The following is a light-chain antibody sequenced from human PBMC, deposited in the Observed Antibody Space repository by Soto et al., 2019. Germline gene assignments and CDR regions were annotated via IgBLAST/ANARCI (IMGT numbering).Light chain of an antibody. Sequence: DIQLTQSPSFLSASVGDRVTITCRASPGISSYLAWYQHKPGKAPKLLIYAASNVQSGGPSRFSGSGSGTEFTLAIRSLQPEDFATYYCQQLNSYPQTFGQGTKVEIK. CDR2: AAS. CDR1: PGISSY. V-gene: IGKV1-9*01. CDR3: QQLNSYPQT. J-gene: IGKJ1*01.